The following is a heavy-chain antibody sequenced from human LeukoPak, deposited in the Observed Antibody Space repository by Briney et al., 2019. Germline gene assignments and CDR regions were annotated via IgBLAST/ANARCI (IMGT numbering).Heavy chain of an antibody. CDR1: GFTFDRFT. V-gene: IGHV3-43*01. Sequence: PGGSLRLSCAASGFTFDRFTINWVRHTPGKGLEWVSLINRRGHTFYADSVKGRFTISRDNSRNSVFLQMNSLRPEDTALYHCAKEVDCPSDCLFFHSWGQGTLVTVSS. CDR2: INRRGHT. D-gene: IGHD2-21*02. CDR3: AKEVDCPSDCLFFHS. J-gene: IGHJ4*02.